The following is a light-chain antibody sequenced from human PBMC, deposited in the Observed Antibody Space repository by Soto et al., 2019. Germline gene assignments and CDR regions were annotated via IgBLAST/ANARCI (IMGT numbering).Light chain of an antibody. J-gene: IGKJ1*01. V-gene: IGKV3-15*01. CDR3: QQSYSTPWS. CDR2: DAS. Sequence: EIVLMQYTATMSVFGRERASWCWPASQSVSSNLAWYQQKPGQAPRLLIFDASTRATGIPARFSGSGSGTDFTLTISSLQPEDFATYYCQQSYSTPWSFGQGTKVDI. CDR1: QSVSSN.